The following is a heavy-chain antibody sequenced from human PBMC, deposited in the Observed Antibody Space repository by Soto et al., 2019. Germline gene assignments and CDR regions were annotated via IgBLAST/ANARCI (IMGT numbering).Heavy chain of an antibody. CDR2: ISYDGSNK. Sequence: PGGSLRLSCAASGFTFSSYAMHWVRQAPGKGLEWVAVISYDGSNKYYADSVKGRFTISRDNSKNTLYLQMNSLRAEDTAVYYCARDESLLWFGELSKAFDPWGQGTLVTVSS. CDR1: GFTFSSYA. V-gene: IGHV3-30-3*01. J-gene: IGHJ5*02. D-gene: IGHD3-10*01. CDR3: ARDESLLWFGELSKAFDP.